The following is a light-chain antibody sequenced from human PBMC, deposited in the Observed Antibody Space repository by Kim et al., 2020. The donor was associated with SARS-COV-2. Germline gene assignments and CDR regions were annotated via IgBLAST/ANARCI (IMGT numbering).Light chain of an antibody. J-gene: IGLJ3*02. CDR3: QSADSSGTYPEV. V-gene: IGLV3-25*03. CDR2: KDS. CDR1: ALPKQY. Sequence: SYELTQPPSVSVSPGQTARITCSGDALPKQYAYWYQQKPGQAPVLVIYKDSERPSGIPGRFSGSSSGTTVTLTISGVQAEDEADYYCQSADSSGTYPEVF.